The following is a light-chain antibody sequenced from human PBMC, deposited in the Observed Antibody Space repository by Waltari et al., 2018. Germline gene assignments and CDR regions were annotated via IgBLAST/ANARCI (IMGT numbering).Light chain of an antibody. CDR1: QTISSY. J-gene: IGKJ5*01. Sequence: DIQMTQSPSSLSASVGDRVTITCRASQTISSYLNWYQQKPGKAPPPLIYTASSLQSGVPSRFSGSGSGTDFTLTISSLQPEDFATYYCQQSSSTPPWTFGQGTRLEIK. V-gene: IGKV1-39*01. CDR3: QQSSSTPPWT. CDR2: TAS.